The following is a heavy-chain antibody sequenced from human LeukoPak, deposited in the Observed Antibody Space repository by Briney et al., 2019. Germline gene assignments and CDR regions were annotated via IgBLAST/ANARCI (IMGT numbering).Heavy chain of an antibody. CDR2: ISSSSSTI. D-gene: IGHD1-26*01. V-gene: IGHV3-48*01. J-gene: IGHJ6*03. CDR3: ARKMAQWEVGARLYYYYMDV. CDR1: GFTFSNYW. Sequence: GGSLRLSCAASGFTFSNYWMHWVRQAPGKGLEWVSYISSSSSTIYYADSVKGRFTISRDNAKNSLYLQMNSLRAEDTAVYYCARKMAQWEVGARLYYYYMDVWGKGTTVTVSS.